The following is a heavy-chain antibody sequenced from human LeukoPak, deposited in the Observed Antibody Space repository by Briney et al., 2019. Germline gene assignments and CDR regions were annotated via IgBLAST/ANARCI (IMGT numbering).Heavy chain of an antibody. CDR1: GYTFTGYY. CDR2: INPNSGGT. V-gene: IGHV1-2*02. Sequence: ASVKVSCKASGYTFTGYYMHWVRQAPGQGLEWMGWINPNSGGTNYAQKFQGRVTMTRDTSISTAYMELSRLRSDDTAVYYCARGLEYCSGGSCYNFDDWGQGTLVTVSS. CDR3: ARGLEYCSGGSCYNFDD. J-gene: IGHJ4*02. D-gene: IGHD2-15*01.